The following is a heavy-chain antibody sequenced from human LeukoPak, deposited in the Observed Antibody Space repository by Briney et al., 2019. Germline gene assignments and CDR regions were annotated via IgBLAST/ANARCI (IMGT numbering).Heavy chain of an antibody. D-gene: IGHD3-22*01. CDR1: GGSFSGYY. Sequence: PSETLSLTCAVYGGSFSGYYWSWIRQPPGKGLEWIGEINHSGSTNYNPSLKSRVTISVDTSKNQFSLKLSSVTAADTAVYYCARHAVIYYDSSGCFDYWGQGTLVTVSS. CDR2: INHSGST. J-gene: IGHJ4*02. V-gene: IGHV4-34*01. CDR3: ARHAVIYYDSSGCFDY.